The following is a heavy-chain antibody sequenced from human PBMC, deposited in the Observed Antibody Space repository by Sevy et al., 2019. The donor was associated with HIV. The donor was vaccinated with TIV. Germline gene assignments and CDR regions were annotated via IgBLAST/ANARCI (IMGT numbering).Heavy chain of an antibody. CDR1: GDTVSSDSAA. V-gene: IGHV6-1*01. Sequence: SQTFSLTCAISGDTVSSDSAAWNWIRQSPARGLEWLGRTYYRSTWHKDYATSLNSRMTIIPDTTKNQFSLQLNSVTPEDTAVYYCARDHNFVLDYWGQGILVTVSS. CDR2: TYYRSTWHK. CDR3: ARDHNFVLDY. J-gene: IGHJ4*02. D-gene: IGHD1-20*01.